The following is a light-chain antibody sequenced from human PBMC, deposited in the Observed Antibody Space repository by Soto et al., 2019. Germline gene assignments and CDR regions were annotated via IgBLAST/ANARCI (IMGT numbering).Light chain of an antibody. CDR1: QSVTSN. CDR2: DAS. V-gene: IGKV3-11*01. CDR3: QQRSNWPLT. J-gene: IGKJ4*01. Sequence: EIVLTQSPGTLSLSPGERATLSCWASQSVTSNLAWYQQKPGQAPRLLIYDASNRATGIPARFSGSGSGTDFTLTISSLEPEDFAVYYCQQRSNWPLTFGGGTKVDIK.